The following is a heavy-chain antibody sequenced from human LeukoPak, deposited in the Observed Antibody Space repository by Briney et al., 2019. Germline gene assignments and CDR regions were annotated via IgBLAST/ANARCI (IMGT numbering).Heavy chain of an antibody. CDR3: ARIIVVVPAAIFPWFDP. CDR2: IYYSGST. V-gene: IGHV4-39*07. Sequence: SETLSLTCTVSGGSISSSSYYWGWIRQPPGKRLEWIGSIYYSGSTYYNPSLKSRVTISVDTSKNQFSLKLSSVTAADTAVYYCARIIVVVPAAIFPWFDPWGQGTLVTVSS. D-gene: IGHD2-2*02. J-gene: IGHJ5*02. CDR1: GGSISSSSYY.